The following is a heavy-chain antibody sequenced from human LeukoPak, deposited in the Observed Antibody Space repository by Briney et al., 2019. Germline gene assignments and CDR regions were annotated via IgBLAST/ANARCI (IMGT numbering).Heavy chain of an antibody. CDR3: AREVGLRSPPFDH. CDR1: GFTFSSSS. CDR2: ISSSSSYI. D-gene: IGHD4-17*01. Sequence: GGSLRLSCAASGFTFSSSSMNWVRQAPGNGLEWVSSISSSSSYIYYADSVKGRFTISRDNAKNSLYLQMNSLRAEDTAVYYCAREVGLRSPPFDHWGQGTLVTVSS. J-gene: IGHJ4*02. V-gene: IGHV3-21*01.